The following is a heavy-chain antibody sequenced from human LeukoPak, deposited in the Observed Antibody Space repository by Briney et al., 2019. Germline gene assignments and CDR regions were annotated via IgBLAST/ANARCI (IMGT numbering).Heavy chain of an antibody. CDR2: INPSCGST. CDR1: GYTFTSYY. D-gene: IGHD6-13*01. Sequence: GASVKVSCKASGYTFTSYYMHWVRQAPGQGLEWMGIINPSCGSTSYAQKFQGRVTMTRDTSTSTVYMELSSLRSEDTAVYYCARDLIDAAAAKATYTFDYWGQGTLVTVSS. CDR3: ARDLIDAAAAKATYTFDY. V-gene: IGHV1-46*01. J-gene: IGHJ4*02.